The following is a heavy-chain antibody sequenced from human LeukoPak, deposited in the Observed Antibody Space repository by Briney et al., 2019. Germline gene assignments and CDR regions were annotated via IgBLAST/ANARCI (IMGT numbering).Heavy chain of an antibody. Sequence: GASVKVSCKASGYTFSNYFLHWVRQAPGQGLEWMGIINPSCGSTSYAQKFQGRVTMTRDTSTSTVYMELSSLRSEDTAMYYCARDLKSSASLEDWGQGTLVTVSS. V-gene: IGHV1-46*01. CDR1: GYTFSNYF. D-gene: IGHD3-22*01. CDR3: ARDLKSSASLED. CDR2: INPSCGST. J-gene: IGHJ4*02.